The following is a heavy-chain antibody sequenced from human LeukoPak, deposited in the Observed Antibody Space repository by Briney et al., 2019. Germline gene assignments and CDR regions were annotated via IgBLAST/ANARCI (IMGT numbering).Heavy chain of an antibody. CDR3: ARIVATPDAFDI. CDR1: GGSVSSGSYY. J-gene: IGHJ3*02. Sequence: SETLSLTCTVSGGSVSSGSYYWSWIRQPPGTGLEWIGYIYYSGSTNYNPSLKSRVTISVDTSKNQFSLKLSSVTAADTAVYYCARIVATPDAFDIWGQGTMVTVSS. D-gene: IGHD5-12*01. CDR2: IYYSGST. V-gene: IGHV4-61*01.